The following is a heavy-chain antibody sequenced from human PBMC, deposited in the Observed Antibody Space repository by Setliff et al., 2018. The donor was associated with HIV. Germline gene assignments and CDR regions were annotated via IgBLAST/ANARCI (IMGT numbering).Heavy chain of an antibody. V-gene: IGHV1-2*02. CDR2: INPNSGGT. CDR1: GYTFTSYG. Sequence: ASVKVSCKASGYTFTSYGISWVRQAPGQGLEWMGWINPNSGGTNYAQKFQGRVTMTRDTSISTAYMELSRLRSDDTAVYYCARVSMLNWFDPWGQGALVTVSS. D-gene: IGHD3-10*02. J-gene: IGHJ5*02. CDR3: ARVSMLNWFDP.